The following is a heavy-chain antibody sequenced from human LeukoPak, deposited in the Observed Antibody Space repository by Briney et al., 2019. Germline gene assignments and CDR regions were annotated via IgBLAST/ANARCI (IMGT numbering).Heavy chain of an antibody. V-gene: IGHV4-4*02. CDR1: GGSISSSNW. J-gene: IGHJ5*02. D-gene: IGHD6-13*01. Sequence: PSETLSLTRAVSGGSISSSNWWNWVRRPPGKGLEWIGEIYHSGSTHYNPSLKSRVTISVDTSKNQFSLKLSSVTAADTAVYYCARAEALYSSSNWFDPWGQGTLVTVSS. CDR2: IYHSGST. CDR3: ARAEALYSSSNWFDP.